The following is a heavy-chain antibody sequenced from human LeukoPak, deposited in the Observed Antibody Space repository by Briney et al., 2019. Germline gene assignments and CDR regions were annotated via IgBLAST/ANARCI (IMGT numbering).Heavy chain of an antibody. J-gene: IGHJ4*02. CDR2: IYSSGST. V-gene: IGHV4-59*01. CDR3: ARGYSFALYYFDY. CDR1: GDSISGYY. D-gene: IGHD5-18*01. Sequence: SETLSLTCSVSGDSISGYYWSWIRQPPGEGLEWIGYIYSSGSTSYNPSLKSRVTISVDTSENQFSLKLRSVTAADTAKYYCARGYSFALYYFDYWGQGPLVTVSS.